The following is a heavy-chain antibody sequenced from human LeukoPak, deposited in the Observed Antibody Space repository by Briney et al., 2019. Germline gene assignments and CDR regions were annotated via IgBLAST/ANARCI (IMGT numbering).Heavy chain of an antibody. D-gene: IGHD3-3*01. CDR2: IYSGGST. V-gene: IGHV3-53*01. CDR3: ARDSRDPRFLEWNDIPGQAFDI. Sequence: GGSLRLSCAASGFTVSSNYMSWVRQAPGKGLEWVSVIYSGGSTYYADSVKGRFTISRDNSKNTLYLQMNSLRAEDTAVYYCARDSRDPRFLEWNDIPGQAFDIWGQGTMVTVSS. J-gene: IGHJ3*02. CDR1: GFTVSSNY.